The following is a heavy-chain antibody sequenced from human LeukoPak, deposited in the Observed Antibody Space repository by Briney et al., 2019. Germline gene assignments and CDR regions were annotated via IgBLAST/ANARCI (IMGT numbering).Heavy chain of an antibody. J-gene: IGHJ4*02. CDR1: GSTFSNAW. CDR3: TTDLEYCSSTSCYG. D-gene: IGHD2-2*01. CDR2: IKSKTDGGTT. V-gene: IGHV3-15*01. Sequence: GGSLRLSCAASGSTFSNAWMSWVRQAPGKGLEWVGRIKSKTDGGTTDYAAPVKGRFTISRDDSKNTLYLQMNSLKTEDTAVYYCTTDLEYCSSTSCYGGGQGTLVTVSS.